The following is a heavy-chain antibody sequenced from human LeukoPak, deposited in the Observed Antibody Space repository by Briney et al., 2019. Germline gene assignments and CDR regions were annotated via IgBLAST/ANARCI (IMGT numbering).Heavy chain of an antibody. D-gene: IGHD1-26*01. CDR1: GFTFSSYE. J-gene: IGHJ4*02. CDR2: ISSSGSTI. CDR3: ARAVYSGSST. V-gene: IGHV3-48*03. Sequence: GSLRLSCAASGFTFSSYEMNWVRQAPGKGLEWVSYISSSGSTINYSDSVKGRFTISRDNAKNSLYLQMNSLRAEDSAVYYCARAVYSGSSTWGQGTLVTASS.